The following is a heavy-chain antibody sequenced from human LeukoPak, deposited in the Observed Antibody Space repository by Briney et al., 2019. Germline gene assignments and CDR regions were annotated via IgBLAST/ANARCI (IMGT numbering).Heavy chain of an antibody. CDR2: ISSSGRNI. V-gene: IGHV3-48*03. CDR3: ARDLVQLWSKDF. J-gene: IGHJ4*02. Sequence: QRGGSLRLSCAASGFTFSNYEFNWVRQAPGKGLEWVSYISSSGRNIYYADSVKGRFTISRDNAKNSLYLQMNSLRAEDTAVYYCARDLVQLWSKDFWGQGTLVTVS. CDR1: GFTFSNYE. D-gene: IGHD5-18*01.